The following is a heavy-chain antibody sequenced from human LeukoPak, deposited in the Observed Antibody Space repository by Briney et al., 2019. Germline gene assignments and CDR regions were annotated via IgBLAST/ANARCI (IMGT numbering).Heavy chain of an antibody. V-gene: IGHV4-39*01. J-gene: IGHJ4*02. CDR3: VGHLPYSNYCNY. Sequence: ASETLSLTCTVSGGSIGSSSYYWGWIHQPPGKGLEWIASIYYSGSTYYNPSLKSRVTISVDTSRNQFSLKLNSVTAADTAVYYCVGHLPYSNYCNYWGQGTLVTVSS. CDR2: IYYSGST. D-gene: IGHD4-11*01. CDR1: GGSIGSSSYY.